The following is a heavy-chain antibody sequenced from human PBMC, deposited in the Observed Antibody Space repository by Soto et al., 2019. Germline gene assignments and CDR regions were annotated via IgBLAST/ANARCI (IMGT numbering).Heavy chain of an antibody. CDR2: IIPILGTT. D-gene: IGHD3-10*01. CDR3: AREGAADYYGAGTL. J-gene: IGHJ4*02. CDR1: GGTFSSYA. Sequence: QVQLVQSGAEVKKPGSSVKVSCKTSGGTFSSYAISWVRQAPGQGLEWMGRIIPILGTTNYAQKFQGRVTLTPDKSTGRAYMDLRSLRSDDTALYYWAREGAADYYGAGTLWGQGTLVTVSS. V-gene: IGHV1-69*08.